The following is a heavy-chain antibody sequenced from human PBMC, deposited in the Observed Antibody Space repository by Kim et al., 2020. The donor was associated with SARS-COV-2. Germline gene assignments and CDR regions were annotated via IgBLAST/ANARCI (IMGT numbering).Heavy chain of an antibody. CDR3: VREKAGGYFDY. V-gene: IGHV1-46*01. Sequence: ASVKVSCGASGYTFTDYYIHWVRQAPGQGLEWMGIINPSDGNTNYAQKFQGRVTVTSDTSTTTVYMEMSSLRSEDTAIYYCVREKAGGYFDYWGQGTLVTVSS. CDR2: INPSDGNT. CDR1: GYTFTDYY. D-gene: IGHD3-10*01. J-gene: IGHJ4*02.